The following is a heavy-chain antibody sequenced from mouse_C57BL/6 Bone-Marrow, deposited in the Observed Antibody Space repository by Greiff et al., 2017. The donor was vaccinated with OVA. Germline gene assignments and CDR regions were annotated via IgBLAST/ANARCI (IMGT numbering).Heavy chain of an antibody. V-gene: IGHV5-9-1*02. CDR3: TRGDYVPAWFAY. Sequence: EVQLQESGAGLVKPGGSLKLSCAASGFTFSSYAMSWVRQTPEKRLEWVAYISSGGDYTYYADTVKGRFTISRDNARKTLYLQMSSLKSEDTAMYYCTRGDYVPAWFAYWGQGTLVTVSA. J-gene: IGHJ3*01. CDR1: GFTFSSYA. CDR2: ISSGGDYT. D-gene: IGHD1-1*01.